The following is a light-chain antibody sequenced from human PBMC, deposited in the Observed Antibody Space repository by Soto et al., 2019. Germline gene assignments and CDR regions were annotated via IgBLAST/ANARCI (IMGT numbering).Light chain of an antibody. CDR3: QQRSNSL. V-gene: IGKV3-11*01. Sequence: EIVLTQSPAALSLSPGEGATLSCRARQSVNNYMAWSQQNPGQAPRLLLYDASNRATGVPPRFSASGSGTDFTLTLSSLEPEDFALYYCQQRSNSLFGGGTKVEIK. CDR1: QSVNNY. J-gene: IGKJ4*01. CDR2: DAS.